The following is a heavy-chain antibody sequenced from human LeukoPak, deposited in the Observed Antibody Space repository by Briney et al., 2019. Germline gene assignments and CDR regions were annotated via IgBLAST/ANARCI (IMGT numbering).Heavy chain of an antibody. CDR2: IYSGGST. V-gene: IGHV3-53*01. J-gene: IGHJ4*02. Sequence: GGSLRLSCAASGFTVSSNYMSWVRQAPGKGLEWVSVIYSGGSTYYADSVKGRFTISRDNSKNTLYLQMNSLRAEDTAVYYCARDLRGDFWSGYYLYWGQGTLVTVSS. D-gene: IGHD3-3*01. CDR3: ARDLRGDFWSGYYLY. CDR1: GFTVSSNY.